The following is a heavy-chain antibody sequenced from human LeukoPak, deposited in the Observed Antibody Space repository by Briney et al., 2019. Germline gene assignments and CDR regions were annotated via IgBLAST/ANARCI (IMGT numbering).Heavy chain of an antibody. CDR2: ISGSGGST. Sequence: QAGGSLRLSCAASGFTFSSYAMSWVRQAPGKGLEWVSAISGSGGSTYYADSVKGRFTISRDNSKNTLYLQMNSLRVEDTAVYYCAKDQYDYVRGEFDYWGQGTLVTVSS. D-gene: IGHD3-16*01. J-gene: IGHJ4*02. V-gene: IGHV3-23*01. CDR3: AKDQYDYVRGEFDY. CDR1: GFTFSSYA.